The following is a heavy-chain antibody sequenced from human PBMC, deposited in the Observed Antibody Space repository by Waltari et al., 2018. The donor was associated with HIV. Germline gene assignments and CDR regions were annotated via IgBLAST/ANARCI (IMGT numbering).Heavy chain of an antibody. D-gene: IGHD1-26*01. J-gene: IGHJ4*02. CDR3: ARGSNKLLDY. Sequence: QVQLQQSGPGLVKPSQTLSLTCAISGDSVSSNSAAWNWIRQSPSRCLEWLGRTYYMSKWYNDYALFVKGRVTITPDTSGNQFSLQLNSVTPEDTAVYYCARGSNKLLDYWGQGTLVTVSS. CDR1: GDSVSSNSAA. V-gene: IGHV6-1*01. CDR2: TYYMSKWYN.